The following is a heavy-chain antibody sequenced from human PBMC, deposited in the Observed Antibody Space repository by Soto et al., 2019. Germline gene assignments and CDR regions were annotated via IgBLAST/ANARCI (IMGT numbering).Heavy chain of an antibody. CDR1: GFTFSSYA. D-gene: IGHD3-3*01. V-gene: IGHV3-23*01. J-gene: IGHJ6*02. CDR2: ISGSGGST. CDR3: AKTSGQEWLFDPYNYYGMDV. Sequence: GGSLRLSCAASGFTFSSYAMSWVRQAPGKGLEWVSAISGSGGSTYYADSVKGRFTISRDNSKNTLYLQMNSLRAEDTAVYYCAKTSGQEWLFDPYNYYGMDVWGQGTTVTVSS.